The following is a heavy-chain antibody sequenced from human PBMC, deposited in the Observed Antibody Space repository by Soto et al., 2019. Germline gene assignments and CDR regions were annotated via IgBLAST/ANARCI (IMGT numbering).Heavy chain of an antibody. CDR1: GGSVSSGSYY. Sequence: QVQLQESGPGLVKPSETLSLTCTVSGGSVSSGSYYWSWIRQPPGKGLEWIGYIYYSGSTNYNPPPTSRVTISVDTSKNQFSLKLSSVTAADTAVYYCARGIEGWYQGRYYYGMDVWGQGTTVTVSS. D-gene: IGHD6-19*01. V-gene: IGHV4-61*01. CDR2: IYYSGST. J-gene: IGHJ6*02. CDR3: ARGIEGWYQGRYYYGMDV.